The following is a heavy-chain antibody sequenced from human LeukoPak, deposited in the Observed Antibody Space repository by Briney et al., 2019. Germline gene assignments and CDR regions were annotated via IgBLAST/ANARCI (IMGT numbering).Heavy chain of an antibody. D-gene: IGHD3-22*01. J-gene: IGHJ5*02. Sequence: GASVKVSCKASGYTFTGYYMHWVRQAPGQGPEWMGWINPNSGGTNYAQKFQGRVTMTRDTSISTAYMELSRLRSDDTAVYYCAREDYYDSSGYSPGWFDPWGQGTLVTVSS. CDR2: INPNSGGT. V-gene: IGHV1-2*02. CDR3: AREDYYDSSGYSPGWFDP. CDR1: GYTFTGYY.